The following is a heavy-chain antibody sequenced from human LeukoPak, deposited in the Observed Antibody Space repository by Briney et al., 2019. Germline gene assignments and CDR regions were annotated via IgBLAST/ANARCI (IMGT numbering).Heavy chain of an antibody. CDR1: GGSFSGYY. D-gene: IGHD3-22*01. CDR3: ARGRGDSSGYYFDY. J-gene: IGHJ4*02. V-gene: IGHV4-34*01. CDR2: INHSGST. Sequence: SETLSLTCAVYGGSFSGYYWSWIRQPPGKGLEWIGEINHSGSTNYNPSLKSRVTISVDTSKNQFSLKLSSVTAADTAVYYCARGRGDSSGYYFDYWGQGTLVIVSS.